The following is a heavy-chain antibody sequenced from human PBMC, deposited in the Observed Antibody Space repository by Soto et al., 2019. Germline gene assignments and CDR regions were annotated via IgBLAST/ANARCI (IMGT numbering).Heavy chain of an antibody. CDR3: ARRERWEASGGSVRGVIYYGMDV. J-gene: IGHJ6*02. V-gene: IGHV1-69*12. CDR1: GGTFSSYA. Sequence: QVQLVQSGAEVKKPGSSVKVSCKASGGTFSSYAISWVRQAPGQGLEWMGGIIPIFGTAHYAQKFQGRVTIAAGDSTSTAYMQLGTLSSEDTAVYYCARRERWEASGGSVRGVIYYGMDVWGQGTTVTVSS. D-gene: IGHD3-10*01. CDR2: IIPIFGTA.